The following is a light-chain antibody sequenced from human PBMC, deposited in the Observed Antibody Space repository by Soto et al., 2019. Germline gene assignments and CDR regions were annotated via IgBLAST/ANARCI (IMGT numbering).Light chain of an antibody. CDR1: QDISNY. J-gene: IGKJ1*01. V-gene: IGKV1-39*01. Sequence: IQMTQCQSSLSASVGDRVTITCQASQDISNYLNWYQLKKGKTPRLLIYAASSLQSGVPSRFSGSGSGTDFTLPLSSLQPEDFQTYSCQQSYNSPQTFGRGTKVDIK. CDR3: QQSYNSPQT. CDR2: AAS.